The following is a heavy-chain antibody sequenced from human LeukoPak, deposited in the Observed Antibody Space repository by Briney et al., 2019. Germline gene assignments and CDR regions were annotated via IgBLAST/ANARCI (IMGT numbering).Heavy chain of an antibody. V-gene: IGHV3-66*01. CDR1: GFTVSSNY. J-gene: IGHJ4*02. CDR3: ARVGYYDSSWYFDY. D-gene: IGHD3-22*01. Sequence: GGSLRLSCAASGFTVSSNYMSWVRQAPGKGLEGVSVIYSGGSTYYADSVKGRFTISRDNSKNTLYLQMNSLRAEDTAVYYCARVGYYDSSWYFDYWGQGTLVTVSS. CDR2: IYSGGST.